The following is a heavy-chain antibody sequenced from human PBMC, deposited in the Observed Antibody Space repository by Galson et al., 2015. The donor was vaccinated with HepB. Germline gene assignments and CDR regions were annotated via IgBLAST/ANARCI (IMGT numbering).Heavy chain of an antibody. CDR2: IIPILGIA. CDR1: GGTFSSYT. V-gene: IGHV1-69*02. CDR3: ASIAVAGYWYFDL. D-gene: IGHD6-19*01. J-gene: IGHJ2*01. Sequence: SVKVSCKASGGTFSSYTISWVRQAPGQGLEWMGRIIPILGIANYAQKFQGRVTITADKSTSTAYMELSSLRSEDTAVYYCASIAVAGYWYFDLWGRGTLVTVSS.